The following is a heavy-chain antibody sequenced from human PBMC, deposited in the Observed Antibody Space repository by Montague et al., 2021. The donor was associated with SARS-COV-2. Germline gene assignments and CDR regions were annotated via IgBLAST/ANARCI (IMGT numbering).Heavy chain of an antibody. CDR1: GGSFSGYY. V-gene: IGHV4-34*01. CDR3: ARGRRILLWFGELLSGGDYYGMDV. J-gene: IGHJ6*02. D-gene: IGHD3-10*01. CDR2: INHSGST. Sequence: SETLSLTCAVYGGSFSGYYWSWIRQPPGKGLEWIGEINHSGSTNYNPPLKSRVTISVDTSKNQFSLKLSPVTAADTAVYYCARGRRILLWFGELLSGGDYYGMDVWGQGTTVTVSS.